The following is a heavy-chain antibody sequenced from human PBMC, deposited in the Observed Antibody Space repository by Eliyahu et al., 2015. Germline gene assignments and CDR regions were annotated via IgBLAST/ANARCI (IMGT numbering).Heavy chain of an antibody. CDR3: ARIVVVTAYTRYFDY. V-gene: IGHV1-46*01. D-gene: IGHD2-21*02. J-gene: IGHJ4*02. Sequence: QVQLVQSGAEVKKPGASVKVSCKASGYTFTSYYMHWVRQAPGQGLEWMGIINPSGGSTSYAQKFQGRVTMTRDTSTSTVYMELSSLRSEDTAVYYCARIVVVTAYTRYFDYWGQGTLVTVSS. CDR1: GYTFTSYY. CDR2: INPSGGST.